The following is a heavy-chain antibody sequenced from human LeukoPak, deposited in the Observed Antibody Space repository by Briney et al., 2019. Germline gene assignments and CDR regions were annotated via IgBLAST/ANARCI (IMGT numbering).Heavy chain of an antibody. J-gene: IGHJ4*02. CDR2: ISPNSGGT. D-gene: IGHD5-24*01. CDR3: ARGSQRWLARSYFDY. V-gene: IGHV1-2*06. CDR1: GYSFTGYY. Sequence: ASVKVSCKASGYSFTGYYIHWVRQAPGQGLEWMGRISPNSGGTNYAQKFQGRVTMTRDTSTSTVYMELSSLRSEDTAVYYCARGSQRWLARSYFDYWGQGTLVTVSS.